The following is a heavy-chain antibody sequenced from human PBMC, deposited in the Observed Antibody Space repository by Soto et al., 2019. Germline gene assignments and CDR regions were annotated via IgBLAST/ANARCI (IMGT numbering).Heavy chain of an antibody. V-gene: IGHV3-23*01. J-gene: IGHJ1*01. D-gene: IGHD3-3*01. Sequence: GGSLRLSCAASGFTFSSYAMSWVRQAPGKGLEWVSAISGSGGSTYYADSVKGRFTISRDNSKNTLYLQMNSLRAEDTAIYYCAKDRADYDFWSGRAEYFQHWGQGTLVTVSS. CDR2: ISGSGGST. CDR1: GFTFSSYA. CDR3: AKDRADYDFWSGRAEYFQH.